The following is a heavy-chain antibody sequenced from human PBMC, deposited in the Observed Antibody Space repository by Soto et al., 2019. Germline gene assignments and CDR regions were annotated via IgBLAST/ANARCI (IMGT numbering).Heavy chain of an antibody. J-gene: IGHJ4*02. Sequence: SETLSLTCSVSGDSIKSNVWWSWVRQSPGKALEWIGEVFHKGITNYDPSLWGRVTMSVDKANNQFSLMLTSVTAADTGIYYCARDAAVPGEADRFDYWGQGILVTVSS. D-gene: IGHD6-19*01. CDR1: GDSIKSNVW. CDR2: VFHKGIT. CDR3: ARDAAVPGEADRFDY. V-gene: IGHV4-4*02.